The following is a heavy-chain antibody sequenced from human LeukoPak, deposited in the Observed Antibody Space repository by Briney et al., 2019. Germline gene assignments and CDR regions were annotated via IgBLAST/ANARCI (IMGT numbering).Heavy chain of an antibody. Sequence: GASVKVSCKAFGYTFTAYYMHWVRQAPGQGLGGMGWINPNSGGTNNAQKFQGRVTMTRDTSISTAYMELSRLRSDDTAVYYCARLDLWSGYSYYYYGMDVWGQGTTVTVSS. CDR1: GYTFTAYY. CDR2: INPNSGGT. CDR3: ARLDLWSGYSYYYYGMDV. J-gene: IGHJ6*02. V-gene: IGHV1-2*02. D-gene: IGHD3-3*01.